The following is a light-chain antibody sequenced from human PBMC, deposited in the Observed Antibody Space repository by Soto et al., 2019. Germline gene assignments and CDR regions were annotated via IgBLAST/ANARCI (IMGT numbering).Light chain of an antibody. CDR3: QQYGSSPET. V-gene: IGKV3-20*01. Sequence: EIVLTQSPGTLSLSPGERATLSCRASQSVSSSYLAWYQQKPGQAPRLLIYGASSRATGIPDRFSGSGSGTDFTLNICRLEPEDFAVYYCQQYGSSPETFGQGTKVEIK. J-gene: IGKJ1*01. CDR1: QSVSSSY. CDR2: GAS.